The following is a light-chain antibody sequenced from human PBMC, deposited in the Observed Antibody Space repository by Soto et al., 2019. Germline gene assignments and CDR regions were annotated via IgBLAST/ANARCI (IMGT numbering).Light chain of an antibody. CDR3: QSYDSSLSGYV. V-gene: IGLV1-40*01. J-gene: IGLJ1*01. CDR1: RSNIGAGYD. Sequence: QSVLTQPPSVSGAPGQRVTISCTGSRSNIGAGYDVHWYQQLPGTAPKLLIYGNSNRPSGVPDRFSGSKSGTSASLAITGLQAEDEAYYYCQSYDSSLSGYVFGTGTKVTVL. CDR2: GNS.